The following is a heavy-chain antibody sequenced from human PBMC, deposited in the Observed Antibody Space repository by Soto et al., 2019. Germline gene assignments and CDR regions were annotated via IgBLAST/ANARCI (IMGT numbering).Heavy chain of an antibody. J-gene: IGHJ2*01. CDR1: GFTFSSYS. D-gene: IGHD3-22*01. CDR3: ARGTYYYDSSGSWYFDL. Sequence: EVQLVESGGGLVQPGGSLRLSCAASGFTFSSYSMNWVRQAPGTGLEWVSYISSSSSTIYYADSVKGRFTISRDNAKNSLYLQMNSLRDEDTAVYYCARGTYYYDSSGSWYFDLWGRGTLVTVSS. V-gene: IGHV3-48*02. CDR2: ISSSSSTI.